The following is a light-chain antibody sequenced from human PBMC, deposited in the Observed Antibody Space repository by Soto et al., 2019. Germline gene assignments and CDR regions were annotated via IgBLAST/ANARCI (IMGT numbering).Light chain of an antibody. Sequence: DIQMTQSPSSPSASVGDRVTITCRASQNIANYLNWYQQKPGKAPNLLIYAASSLQSGVPSRFSGSGSGTDFTLTISSLQPEDFATYYCQHSYTTPITFGQGTRLEIK. CDR1: QNIANY. CDR3: QHSYTTPIT. J-gene: IGKJ5*01. V-gene: IGKV1-39*01. CDR2: AAS.